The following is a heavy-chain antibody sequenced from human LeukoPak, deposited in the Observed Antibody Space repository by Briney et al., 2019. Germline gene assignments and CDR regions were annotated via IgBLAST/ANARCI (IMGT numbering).Heavy chain of an antibody. D-gene: IGHD3-10*01. J-gene: IGHJ4*02. CDR2: IIPIFGTA. Sequence: AASVKVSCKASGGTFSSYAISWVRQAPGQGLEWMGGIIPIFGTANYAQKFQGRVTITADESTSTAYMELSSLRSEDTAVYYCAREMDSYGSGASDYWGQGTLVTVSS. V-gene: IGHV1-69*13. CDR3: AREMDSYGSGASDY. CDR1: GGTFSSYA.